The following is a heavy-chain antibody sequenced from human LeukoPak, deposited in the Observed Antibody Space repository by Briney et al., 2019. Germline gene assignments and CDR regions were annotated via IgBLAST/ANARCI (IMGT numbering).Heavy chain of an antibody. CDR1: GFTFSSYA. CDR2: ISGSGGST. J-gene: IGHJ4*02. D-gene: IGHD1-26*01. V-gene: IGHV3-23*01. Sequence: GGSLRLSCAASGFTFSSYAMSWVRQAPGKGLEWVSAISGSGGSTYYAYSVKGRFTISRDNSKNTLYLQMNSLRAEDTAVYYCANSGATLYYFDYWGQGTLVTVSS. CDR3: ANSGATLYYFDY.